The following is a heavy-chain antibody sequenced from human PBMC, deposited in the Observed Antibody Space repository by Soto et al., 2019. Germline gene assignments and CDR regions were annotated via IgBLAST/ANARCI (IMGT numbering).Heavy chain of an antibody. CDR1: GGSFSGYY. V-gene: IGHV4-34*01. CDR3: ARDTREYQPTPYGIDV. CDR2: INHSGST. J-gene: IGHJ6*02. D-gene: IGHD2-2*01. Sequence: SETLSLTSGVYGGSFSGYYWSWIRQPPGKGLEWIGEINHSGSTNYNPSLKSRVTISVDTSKNQFSLKLSSVTAADTAVYYCARDTREYQPTPYGIDVWGQGTTVTV.